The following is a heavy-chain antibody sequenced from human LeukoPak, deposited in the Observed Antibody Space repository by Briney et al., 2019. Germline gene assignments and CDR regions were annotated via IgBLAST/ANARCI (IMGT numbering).Heavy chain of an antibody. V-gene: IGHV1-18*01. D-gene: IGHD6-19*01. Sequence: ASVKVSCKASGFTFTNFGINWVRQAPGQGLEWMGWISAYNGDTKNAQKFQGRVTMTTDTSTTTAYMELRSLRSDDTAIYFCARDPSNTSGRYAYFDSWGQGTLVTVSS. CDR1: GFTFTNFG. CDR3: ARDPSNTSGRYAYFDS. CDR2: ISAYNGDT. J-gene: IGHJ4*02.